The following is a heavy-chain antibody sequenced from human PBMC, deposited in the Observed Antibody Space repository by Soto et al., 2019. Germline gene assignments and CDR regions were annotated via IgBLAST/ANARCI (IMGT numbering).Heavy chain of an antibody. CDR2: IIPLMRTV. D-gene: IGHD2-21*01. V-gene: IGHV1-69*06. Sequence: QEELVQSGAEVKKPGSSVNVSCRPSEGTFASYSITWLRQAPGQRLEWMGEIIPLMRTVNYAQQFQDRVTTTGDRSTSTVYMALSSLRSDDTAVYYCARDPVDLFGYLDVWGQGTPVTVSS. CDR3: ARDPVDLFGYLDV. J-gene: IGHJ6*02. CDR1: EGTFASYS.